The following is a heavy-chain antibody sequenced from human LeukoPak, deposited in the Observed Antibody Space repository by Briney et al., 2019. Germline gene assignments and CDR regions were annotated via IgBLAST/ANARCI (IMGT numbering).Heavy chain of an antibody. Sequence: GGSLRLSCVASGFTFSGHWMHWVRQTPGKGLVWVSRINSDGSSTEYADSVKGRFTISRDNAKNTLYLQMNSLRAEDTAVYYCARPVGTVTHVDYWGQGTLVTVSS. D-gene: IGHD4-17*01. CDR3: ARPVGTVTHVDY. CDR2: INSDGSST. J-gene: IGHJ4*02. CDR1: GFTFSGHW. V-gene: IGHV3-74*03.